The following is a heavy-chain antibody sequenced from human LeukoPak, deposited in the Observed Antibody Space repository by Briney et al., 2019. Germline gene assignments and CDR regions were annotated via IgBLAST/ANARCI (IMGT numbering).Heavy chain of an antibody. CDR2: IYYSGST. Sequence: TPSETLSLTCTVSDGSISSYYWSWIRQPPGKGLEWIGYIYYSGSTNYNPSLKSRVTISLDTSKNQFSLKLSSVTAADTAVYYCARPGYSSGWGWYFDLWGRGTLVTVSS. CDR1: DGSISSYY. CDR3: ARPGYSSGWGWYFDL. V-gene: IGHV4-59*08. D-gene: IGHD6-19*01. J-gene: IGHJ2*01.